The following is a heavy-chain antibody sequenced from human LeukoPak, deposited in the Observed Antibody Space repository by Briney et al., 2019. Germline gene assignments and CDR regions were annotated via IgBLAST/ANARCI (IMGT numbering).Heavy chain of an antibody. V-gene: IGHV3-21*01. CDR1: GFTFSSHS. CDR2: ISSSSSSI. Sequence: PGGSLRLSCVDFGFTFSSHSMIWVRQAPGKGLEWVSFISSSSSSINYADSVKGRFTTSRDNAKNSVYLQMNSLRVEDTATYYCAREYAVTGNFDYWGQGALVSVPS. CDR3: AREYAVTGNFDY. D-gene: IGHD2-21*02. J-gene: IGHJ4*02.